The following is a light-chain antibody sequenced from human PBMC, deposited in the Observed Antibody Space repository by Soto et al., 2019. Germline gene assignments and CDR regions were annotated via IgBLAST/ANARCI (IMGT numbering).Light chain of an antibody. V-gene: IGKV1-6*01. CDR2: ATS. CDR1: QDIEDD. Sequence: AIQMTQSPSSLSASVGDTVTITCRASQDIEDDLGWYQQKPGKAPKLLSYATSSLQSGVPSRFRGSGSGTDFSLSIRSLKPEDSETYYCLHDYNYPRTFGQGTKVDIK. CDR3: LHDYNYPRT. J-gene: IGKJ1*01.